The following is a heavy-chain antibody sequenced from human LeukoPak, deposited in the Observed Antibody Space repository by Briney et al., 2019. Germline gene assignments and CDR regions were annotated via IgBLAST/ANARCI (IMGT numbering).Heavy chain of an antibody. V-gene: IGHV1-46*01. CDR3: ATGADGFDI. D-gene: IGHD1-26*01. CDR2: INPSGGST. J-gene: IGHJ3*02. CDR1: GYIFTNYY. Sequence: ASVKVSCKASGYIFTNYYIHWVRQAPGQGLEWMGIINPSGGSTIYAQNFQGRVTMTRDMSTSTVYMELSSLKSEDTAVYYCATGADGFDIWGQGTMVTVS.